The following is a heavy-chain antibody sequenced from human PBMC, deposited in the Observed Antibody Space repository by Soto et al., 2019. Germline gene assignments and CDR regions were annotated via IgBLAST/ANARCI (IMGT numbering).Heavy chain of an antibody. D-gene: IGHD3-10*01. Sequence: PGGSLRLSCAASGFTFSSYGMHWVRQAPGKGLEWVAVISYDGSNKYYADSVKGRFTISRDNSKNTLYLQMNSLRAEDTAVYYCAKDAVDMFSSGSGIDYWGQGTLVTVSS. CDR1: GFTFSSYG. V-gene: IGHV3-30*18. CDR3: AKDAVDMFSSGSGIDY. J-gene: IGHJ4*02. CDR2: ISYDGSNK.